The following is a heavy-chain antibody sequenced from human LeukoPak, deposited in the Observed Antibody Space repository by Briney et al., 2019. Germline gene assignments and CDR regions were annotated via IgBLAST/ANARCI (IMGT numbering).Heavy chain of an antibody. Sequence: GRSLRLSCAASGFTFSSYSMNWVRQAPGKGLEWVSSISSSSSYIYYADSVKGRFTISRDNAKNSLFLQMNSLRVEDTAVYYCARGGGKGSFDSWGQGTLVTVSS. CDR1: GFTFSSYS. CDR2: ISSSSSYI. J-gene: IGHJ4*02. CDR3: ARGGGKGSFDS. V-gene: IGHV3-21*01.